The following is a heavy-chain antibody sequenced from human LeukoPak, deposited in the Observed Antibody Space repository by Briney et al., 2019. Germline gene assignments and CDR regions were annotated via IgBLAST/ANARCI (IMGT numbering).Heavy chain of an antibody. J-gene: IGHJ5*02. V-gene: IGHV4-4*02. CDR2: IYHSGRT. CDR1: GASVSRNW. Sequence: PSETLSLTCTVSGASVSRNWWSWVRQPPGKGLEWIGEIYHSGRTNYNPSLKSRVTISVDKSKNQFNLKLSSVTAADTAVYYCARVYGGNRLDNWGQGALDTVSS. D-gene: IGHD4-23*01. CDR3: ARVYGGNRLDN.